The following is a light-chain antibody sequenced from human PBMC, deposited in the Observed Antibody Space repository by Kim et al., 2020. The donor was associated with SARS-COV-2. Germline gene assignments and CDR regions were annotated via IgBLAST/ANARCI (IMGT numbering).Light chain of an antibody. V-gene: IGLV3-21*04. Sequence: SYELTQPPSVSVAPGKTARITCGGNNIGGKDVHWYQQRPGQAPVLVIYYDTDRPSGIPERFSGSNSGNTATLTISRVEAGDEADYYCQVWDSSSDHAVFGGGTQLTVL. CDR3: QVWDSSSDHAV. CDR1: NIGGKD. J-gene: IGLJ2*01. CDR2: YDT.